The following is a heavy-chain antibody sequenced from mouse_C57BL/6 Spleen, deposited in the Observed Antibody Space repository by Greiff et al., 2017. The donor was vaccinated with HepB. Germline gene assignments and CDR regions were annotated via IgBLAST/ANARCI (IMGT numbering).Heavy chain of an antibody. Sequence: VQLKESGPGLVKPSQSLSLTCSVPGYSITSGYYWNWIRQFPGNKLEWMGYISYDGSNNYNPSLKNRISITRDTSKNQFFLKLNSVTTEDTATYYCARDKLWGYFDVWGTGTTVTVSS. J-gene: IGHJ1*03. CDR3: ARDKLWGYFDV. CDR1: GYSITSGYY. D-gene: IGHD1-1*02. V-gene: IGHV3-6*01. CDR2: ISYDGSN.